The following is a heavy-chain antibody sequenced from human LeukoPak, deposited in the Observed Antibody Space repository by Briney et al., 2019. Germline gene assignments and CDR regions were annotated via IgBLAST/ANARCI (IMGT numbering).Heavy chain of an antibody. CDR2: ISGRNGGT. J-gene: IGHJ3*02. V-gene: IGHV3-23*01. CDR1: GFTFSSYA. Sequence: GGSLRLSCATSGFTFSSYAMNWVRQAPGKGLQWVSAISGRNGGTYYADSVKGRFTISRDNSKNTLYLQMNSLRAEDTAVYYCAKTRPPAYDIWGQGTMVTVSS. CDR3: AKTRPPAYDI.